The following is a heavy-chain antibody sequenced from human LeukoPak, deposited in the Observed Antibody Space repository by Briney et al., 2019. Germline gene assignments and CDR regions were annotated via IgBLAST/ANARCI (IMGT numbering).Heavy chain of an antibody. CDR1: GFTFSSYG. D-gene: IGHD3-16*01. CDR2: IRYDGGNQ. CDR3: AKSNLWDGDLYDAYDV. V-gene: IGHV3-30*02. J-gene: IGHJ3*01. Sequence: GGSLRLSCAASGFTFSSYGMHWVRQTPGKGLECVAFIRYDGGNQYYTDSVKGRFTISRDNSKNTIYLQMNSLRAEDTAVYYCAKSNLWDGDLYDAYDVWGQGAMVTVSS.